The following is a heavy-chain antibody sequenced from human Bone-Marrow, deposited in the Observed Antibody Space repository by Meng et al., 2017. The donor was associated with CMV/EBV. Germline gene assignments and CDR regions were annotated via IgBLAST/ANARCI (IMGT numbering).Heavy chain of an antibody. V-gene: IGHV3-21*01. Sequence: GESLKISCAASGFTFSSYSMNWVRQAPGKGLEWVSSISSSSSYIYYADSVKGRFTISRDNAKNSLYLQMNSLRAEDTAVYYCARVDLTIFGVVIIAYGMDVWGQGTTVTVSS. D-gene: IGHD3-3*01. CDR2: ISSSSSYI. CDR1: GFTFSSYS. J-gene: IGHJ6*02. CDR3: ARVDLTIFGVVIIAYGMDV.